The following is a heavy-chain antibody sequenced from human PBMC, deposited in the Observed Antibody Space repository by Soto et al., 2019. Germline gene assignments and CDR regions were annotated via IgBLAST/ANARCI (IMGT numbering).Heavy chain of an antibody. CDR3: ARDKIQGAPDYLDS. J-gene: IGHJ4*02. V-gene: IGHV3-30-3*01. CDR1: GFTFSSNA. Sequence: PGGSLRLSCATSGFTFSSNAMHWVRQAPGKGLEWVAVIAYDGSIKIYRDSVKGRFTISRDNSENTVYLQMNSLRTEDTAVYFCARDKIQGAPDYLDSWGQGTLVTVSS. CDR2: IAYDGSIK.